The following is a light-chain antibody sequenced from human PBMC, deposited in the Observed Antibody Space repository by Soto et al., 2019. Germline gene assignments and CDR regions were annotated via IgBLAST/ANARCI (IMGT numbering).Light chain of an antibody. CDR1: QSVNSN. Sequence: EVVMTQSPGTLSVSPGETATLSCRASQSVNSNVAWYQQKPGQAPRLLLYGASTRTTGIPARLSGGGSGSDFTLTITSLLSEDVAFYYCQQYDTWRVTFGQGTRLEIK. CDR3: QQYDTWRVT. V-gene: IGKV3-15*01. J-gene: IGKJ5*01. CDR2: GAS.